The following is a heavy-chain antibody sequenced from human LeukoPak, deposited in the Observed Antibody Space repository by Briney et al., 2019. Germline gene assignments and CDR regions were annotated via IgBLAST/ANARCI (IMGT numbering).Heavy chain of an antibody. D-gene: IGHD5-12*01. J-gene: IGHJ6*02. CDR2: IIPIFGTA. Sequence: ASVKVSCKASGGTFSSYTISWVRQAPGLGLEWMGGIIPIFGTANYTQKFQGRVTITADESTSTAYMELSSLRSEDTAVYYCARVHRVATAHPHYGMDVWGQGTTVTVSS. CDR3: ARVHRVATAHPHYGMDV. V-gene: IGHV1-69*13. CDR1: GGTFSSYT.